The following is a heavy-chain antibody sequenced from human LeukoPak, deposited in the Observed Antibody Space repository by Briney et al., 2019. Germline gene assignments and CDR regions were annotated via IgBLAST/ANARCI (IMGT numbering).Heavy chain of an antibody. Sequence: SVKVSCKASGGTFSSYAISWVRQAPGQGLEWMGGIIPIFGTANYARKFQGRVTITADESTSTAYMELSSLRSEDTAVYYCARGRRYYDSSGYNWFDPWGQGTLVTVSS. CDR1: GGTFSSYA. CDR3: ARGRRYYDSSGYNWFDP. D-gene: IGHD3-22*01. J-gene: IGHJ5*02. V-gene: IGHV1-69*13. CDR2: IIPIFGTA.